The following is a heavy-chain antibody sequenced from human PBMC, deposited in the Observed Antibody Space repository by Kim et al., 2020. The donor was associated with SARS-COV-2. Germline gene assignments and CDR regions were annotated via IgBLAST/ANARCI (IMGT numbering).Heavy chain of an antibody. J-gene: IGHJ6*02. CDR2: IYYSGST. V-gene: IGHV4-59*01. CDR3: ARDKYSSSWADYYYGMDV. CDR1: GGSISSYY. D-gene: IGHD6-13*01. Sequence: SETLSLTCTVSGGSISSYYWSWIRQPPGKGLEWIGYIYYSGSTNYNPSLKSRVTISVDTSKNQFSLKLSSVTAADTAVYYCARDKYSSSWADYYYGMDVWGQGTTVTVSS.